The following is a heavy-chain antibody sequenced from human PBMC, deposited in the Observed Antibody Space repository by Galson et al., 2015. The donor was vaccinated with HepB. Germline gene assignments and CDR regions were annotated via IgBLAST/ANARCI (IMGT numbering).Heavy chain of an antibody. CDR2: IDPSDSYT. CDR3: ARHSSIVVVPAYYYMDV. D-gene: IGHD2-2*01. Sequence: QSGAEVKKLGESLRISCKGSGYSFTSYWISWVRQMPGKGLEWVGRIDPSDSYTNYSPSFQGHVTISADKSISTAYLQWSSLKASDTAMYYCARHSSIVVVPAYYYMDVWGKGTTVTVSS. J-gene: IGHJ6*03. CDR1: GYSFTSYW. V-gene: IGHV5-10-1*01.